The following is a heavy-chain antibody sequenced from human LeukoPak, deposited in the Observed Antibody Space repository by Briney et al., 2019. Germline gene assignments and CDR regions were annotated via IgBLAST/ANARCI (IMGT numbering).Heavy chain of an antibody. V-gene: IGHV4-59*01. CDR1: GGSISSYY. Sequence: SETLSLTCTVSGGSISSYYWSWIRQPPGKGLEWIGYIYYSGTTIYNPSLKSRVTISVDTSKNQFSLKLSSVTAADTAVYYCASGSGYYYYFDYWGQGTLVTVSS. D-gene: IGHD3-3*01. CDR3: ASGSGYYYYFDY. J-gene: IGHJ4*02. CDR2: IYYSGTT.